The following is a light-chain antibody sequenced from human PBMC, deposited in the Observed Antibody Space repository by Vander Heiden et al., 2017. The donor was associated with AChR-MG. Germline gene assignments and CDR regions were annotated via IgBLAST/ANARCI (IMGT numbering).Light chain of an antibody. V-gene: IGLV3-1*01. Sequence: SYVLPQPPSLSVSPGPTASITCCGDKWGDKYACWHQQKAGQPTVLVIYKDSRRPSGIPGRFSGSNAGNTATLTISGTQAMEEDDYYCQAGDSSTVVVFGGGTKLTVL. CDR3: QAGDSSTVVV. CDR1: KWGDKY. J-gene: IGLJ2*01. CDR2: KDS.